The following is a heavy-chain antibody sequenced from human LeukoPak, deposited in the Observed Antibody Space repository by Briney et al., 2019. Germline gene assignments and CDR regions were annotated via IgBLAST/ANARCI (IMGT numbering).Heavy chain of an antibody. CDR2: ISSSGSTI. J-gene: IGHJ6*02. Sequence: GGSLRLSCAASGFTFSDYYMSWIRQAPGKGLEWVSYISSSGSTIYYADSVKGRFTISRDNAKNSLYLQMNSLRAEDTAVYYCARDLSSSGYYFLNYYYYYYGMDVWGQGTTVTVSS. CDR3: ARDLSSSGYYFLNYYYYYYGMDV. D-gene: IGHD3-22*01. CDR1: GFTFSDYY. V-gene: IGHV3-11*01.